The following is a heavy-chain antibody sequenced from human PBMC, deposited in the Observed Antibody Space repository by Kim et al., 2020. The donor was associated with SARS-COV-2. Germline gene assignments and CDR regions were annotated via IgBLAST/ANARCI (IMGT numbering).Heavy chain of an antibody. V-gene: IGHV1-69*13. CDR3: AKDKWGSSGWFRWFDP. CDR1: GGTFSSYA. Sequence: SVKVSCKASGGTFSSYAISWVRQAPGQGLEWMGGIIPIFGTANYAQKFQGRVTITADESTSTAYMELSSLRSEDTAVYYCAKDKWGSSGWFRWFDPWGQGTLVTVSS. CDR2: IIPIFGTA. D-gene: IGHD6-19*01. J-gene: IGHJ5*02.